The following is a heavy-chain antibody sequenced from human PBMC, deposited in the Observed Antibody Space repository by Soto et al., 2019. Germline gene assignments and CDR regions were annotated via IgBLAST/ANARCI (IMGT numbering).Heavy chain of an antibody. V-gene: IGHV3-9*01. CDR3: PKDREGYDILTGSLDY. CDR1: GFTFDDYA. J-gene: IGHJ4*02. Sequence: EVQLVESGGGLVQPGRSLRLSCAASGFTFDDYAMHWVRQAPGKGLEWVSGISWNSGSIGYADSVKGRFTISRDNAKNSLYLQMNSLRAEDTALYYCPKDREGYDILTGSLDYWGQGTLVTVSS. D-gene: IGHD3-9*01. CDR2: ISWNSGSI.